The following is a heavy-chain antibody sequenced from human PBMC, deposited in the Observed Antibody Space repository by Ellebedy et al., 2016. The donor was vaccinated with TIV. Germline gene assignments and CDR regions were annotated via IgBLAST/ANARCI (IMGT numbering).Heavy chain of an antibody. CDR2: ISHTGRYK. CDR3: ARKPMNPTDLYGNFDH. V-gene: IGHV3-64*04. D-gene: IGHD1-1*01. CDR1: GFTFSTYA. Sequence: GESLKISCSASGFTFSTYAMHWVRQAPEKGLEYVSSISHTGRYKYYADSVKGRFTIFRDDDKNALYLQMNSLRAEDTAVYYCARKPMNPTDLYGNFDHWGQGTLVTVSS. J-gene: IGHJ4*02.